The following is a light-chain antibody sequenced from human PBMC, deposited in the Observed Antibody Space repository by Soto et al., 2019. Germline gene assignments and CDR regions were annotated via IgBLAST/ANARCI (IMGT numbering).Light chain of an antibody. Sequence: EIVLTQSPGTLSLSPGEGATLSCRASQSVSSNNLAWYHQKPGQPPRLLIYGASSRATGIPDRFSGSGSGTAFTLTISRLEPEDFAVYYCQQYDNSITFGQGTRLEIE. CDR3: QQYDNSIT. J-gene: IGKJ5*01. CDR1: QSVSSNN. V-gene: IGKV3-20*01. CDR2: GAS.